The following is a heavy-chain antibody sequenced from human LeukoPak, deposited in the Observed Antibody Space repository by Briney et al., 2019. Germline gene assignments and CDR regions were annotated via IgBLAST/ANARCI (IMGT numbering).Heavy chain of an antibody. CDR2: SYYSGST. CDR3: ARHSGTYYDFDY. V-gene: IGHV4-59*01. CDR1: GGSISTYY. J-gene: IGHJ4*02. D-gene: IGHD1-26*01. Sequence: SETLSLTCTVSGGSISTYYGSWIRQAPGKGLEWIGDSYYSGSTNYNPSPKSRVTISVDTSKNQFSLRLSSVTAADTAVYYCARHSGTYYDFDYWGQGTLVTVSS.